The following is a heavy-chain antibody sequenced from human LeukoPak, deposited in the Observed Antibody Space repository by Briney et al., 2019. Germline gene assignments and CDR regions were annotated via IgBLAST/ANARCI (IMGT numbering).Heavy chain of an antibody. CDR1: GGSISSHGYY. Sequence: PSETLSLTCTVSGGSISSHGYYWGWIRQPPGKGLEWIGTIYYSGSTYYNPSLKSRVTISVDTSKNQFSLKLSSVTAADTAVYYCARQHGYSYARPDYYYYYGMDVWGQGTTVTVSS. J-gene: IGHJ6*02. CDR2: IYYSGST. CDR3: ARQHGYSYARPDYYYYYGMDV. D-gene: IGHD5-18*01. V-gene: IGHV4-39*01.